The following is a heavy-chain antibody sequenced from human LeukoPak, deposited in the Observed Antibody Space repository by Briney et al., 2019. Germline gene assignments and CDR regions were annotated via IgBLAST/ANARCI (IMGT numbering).Heavy chain of an antibody. D-gene: IGHD3-10*01. V-gene: IGHV1-2*02. CDR3: ARGGTPTNWGGSYYGSGSYYLLFDY. J-gene: IGHJ4*02. CDR1: GYTFTGYY. CDR2: INPNSGGT. Sequence: ASVKVSCKASGYTFTGYYMHWVRQAPGQGLEWMGWINPNSGGTNYAQKFQGRVTMTRDTSISTAYMELSRLRSDDTAVYYCARGGTPTNWGGSYYGSGSYYLLFDYWGQGTLVTVSS.